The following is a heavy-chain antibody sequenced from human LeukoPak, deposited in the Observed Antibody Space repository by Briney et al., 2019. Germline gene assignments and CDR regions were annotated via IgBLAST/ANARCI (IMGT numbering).Heavy chain of an antibody. V-gene: IGHV3-66*01. J-gene: IGHJ4*02. Sequence: WGSLRLSCAASGFTVSTNYMSWVRQAPGKGLEWVSVIYSDGSTYYADSVKGRFTISRDNSKNTLYLQMNSLRAEDTAVYYCARSNYYGSGSYYNVGKYFDYWGQGTLVTVSS. CDR2: IYSDGST. CDR1: GFTVSTNY. CDR3: ARSNYYGSGSYYNVGKYFDY. D-gene: IGHD3-10*01.